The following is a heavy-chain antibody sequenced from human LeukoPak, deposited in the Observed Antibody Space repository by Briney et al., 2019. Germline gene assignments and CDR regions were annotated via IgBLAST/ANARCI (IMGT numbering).Heavy chain of an antibody. Sequence: GGSLRVSCAASGFTFSSYSMNWVRQAPGKGLEWVSSISSSSSYIYYADSVKGRFTISIDNAKNSLYLQMNSLRAEDTAVYYCARAVGNYDSFDYWGQGTLVTVSS. V-gene: IGHV3-21*01. D-gene: IGHD3-22*01. CDR1: GFTFSSYS. CDR3: ARAVGNYDSFDY. J-gene: IGHJ4*02. CDR2: ISSSSSYI.